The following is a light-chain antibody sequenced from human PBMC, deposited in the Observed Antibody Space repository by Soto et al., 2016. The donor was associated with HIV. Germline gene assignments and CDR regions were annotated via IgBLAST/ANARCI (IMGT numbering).Light chain of an antibody. Sequence: DIQMTQSPSPLSASVGDRVTITCRASQTITNYLNWYQQKPGKAPKLLIYAASSLQSGVPSKFKGSGSGTDFTLTINSLQPDDFATYYCQQSYSSPYTFGQGTKLEI. CDR3: QQSYSSPYT. CDR1: QTITNY. CDR2: AAS. J-gene: IGKJ2*01. V-gene: IGKV1-39*01.